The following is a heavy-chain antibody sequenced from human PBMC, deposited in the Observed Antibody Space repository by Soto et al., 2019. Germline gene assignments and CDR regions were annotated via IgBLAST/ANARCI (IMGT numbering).Heavy chain of an antibody. D-gene: IGHD4-17*01. Sequence: EVQLVESGGGLVQPGGSLRLSCAASGFTFTHYAMNWVRQAPGKGLEWVSGISSGRGATIRYAESVQGRFSISRDNSKNTLFLQMNNLRVDDTALYYCAKDQGEAGDYENLLPSDWCQGILVTVSS. V-gene: IGHV3-23*04. CDR2: ISSGRGATI. J-gene: IGHJ4*02. CDR1: GFTFTHYA. CDR3: AKDQGEAGDYENLLPSD.